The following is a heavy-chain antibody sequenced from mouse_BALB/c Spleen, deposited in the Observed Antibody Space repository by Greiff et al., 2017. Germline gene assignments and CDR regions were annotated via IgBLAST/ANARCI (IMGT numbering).Heavy chain of an antibody. CDR2: ISNFAYSI. J-gene: IGHJ4*01. V-gene: IGHV5-15*02. CDR1: GFTFSDYG. CDR3: ARDGSFMDY. Sequence: EVMLVESGGGLVQPGGSRKLSCAASGFTFSDYGMAWVRQAPGKGPEWVAFISNFAYSIYYADTVTGRFTISRENAKNTLYLEMSSLRSEDTAMYYCARDGSFMDYWGQGTSVTVSS.